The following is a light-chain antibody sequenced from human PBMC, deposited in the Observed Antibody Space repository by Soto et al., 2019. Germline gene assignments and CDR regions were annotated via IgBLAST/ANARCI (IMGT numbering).Light chain of an antibody. CDR2: GNT. V-gene: IGLV1-40*01. J-gene: IGLJ2*01. CDR1: SSNIGAGYD. CDR3: LSFDSSLSVV. Sequence: QSVLTQPPSVSGAPGQRGTISCTGSSSNIGAGYDVHWYQQLPGRAPKLLSYGNTNRPSGVPDRFSGSKSGTSASLAITGLQAEDEADYYCLSFDSSLSVVFGGGTKLTVL.